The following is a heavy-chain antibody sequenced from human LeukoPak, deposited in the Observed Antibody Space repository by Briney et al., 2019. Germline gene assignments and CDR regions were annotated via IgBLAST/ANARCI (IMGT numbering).Heavy chain of an antibody. CDR3: AKAFDYNGLRGEGGSFDC. CDR2: IGVAGDT. CDR1: GFNFRKND. J-gene: IGHJ4*02. V-gene: IGHV3-13*01. Sequence: GGSLRLSCVASGFNFRKNDMHWVRQTTERGLEWVSAIGVAGDTYYADPVKGRFTISRENGKNSVYLQMNSLRAGDTAVYFCAKAFDYNGLRGEGGSFDCWGQGALVTVSS. D-gene: IGHD4-11*01.